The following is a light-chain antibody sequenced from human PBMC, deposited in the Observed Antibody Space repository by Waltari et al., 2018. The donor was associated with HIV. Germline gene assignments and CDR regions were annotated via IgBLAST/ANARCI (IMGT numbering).Light chain of an antibody. CDR2: DAS. Sequence: DIVLTQSPATLSLSPGERATLSCRASQSISRYLAWYQQKPGQAPRLLIYDASNRATGIPARFSGSGSGTDFTLTISSLEAEDFAVYYCQQRSDWPLTFGGGTKVEIK. J-gene: IGKJ4*01. V-gene: IGKV3-11*01. CDR3: QQRSDWPLT. CDR1: QSISRY.